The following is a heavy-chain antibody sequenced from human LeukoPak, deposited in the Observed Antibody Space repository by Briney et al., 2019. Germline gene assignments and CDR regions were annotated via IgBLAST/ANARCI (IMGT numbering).Heavy chain of an antibody. CDR3: ARGRVDIVVVPAASRYYYYGMDV. V-gene: IGHV4-34*01. D-gene: IGHD2-2*01. CDR1: GGSFSGYY. J-gene: IGHJ6*02. Sequence: SETLSLTCAVYGGSFSGYYWSWIRQPPGKGLEWIGEINHSGSTNYNPSLKSRVTISVDTSKNQFSLKLSSVTAADTAVYYCARGRVDIVVVPAASRYYYYGMDVWGQGTTVTVSS. CDR2: INHSGST.